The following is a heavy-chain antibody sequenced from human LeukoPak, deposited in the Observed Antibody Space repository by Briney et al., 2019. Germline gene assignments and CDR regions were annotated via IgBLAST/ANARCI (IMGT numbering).Heavy chain of an antibody. CDR1: GGSLSSYY. J-gene: IGHJ4*02. CDR2: IYTSGST. D-gene: IGHD3-16*02. CDR3: ARGEYYDYVWGSYRSVDY. V-gene: IGHV4-4*07. Sequence: PSETLSLTCTVSGGSLSSYYWSWLRQPAGKGLEWIGRIYTSGSTNYNPSLKSRVTMSVDTSKNQFSLKLSSVTAADTAVYYCARGEYYDYVWGSYRSVDYWGQGTLVTVSS.